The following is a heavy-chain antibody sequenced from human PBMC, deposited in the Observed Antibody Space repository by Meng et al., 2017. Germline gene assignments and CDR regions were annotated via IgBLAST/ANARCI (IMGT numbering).Heavy chain of an antibody. V-gene: IGHV3-48*03. CDR2: ISSSGSTI. CDR1: GFTFSSYE. J-gene: IGHJ4*02. Sequence: GESLKISCAASGFTFSSYEMNWVRQAPGKGLEWVSYISSSGSTIYYADSVKGRFTISRDNAKNSLYLQMNSLRAVETAVYYCAGAQGLVPRTFDYWGQGTLVTVSS. D-gene: IGHD6-19*01. CDR3: AGAQGLVPRTFDY.